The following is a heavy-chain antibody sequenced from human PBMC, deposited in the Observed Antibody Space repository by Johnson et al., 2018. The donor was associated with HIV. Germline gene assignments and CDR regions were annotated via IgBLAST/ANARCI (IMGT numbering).Heavy chain of an antibody. J-gene: IGHJ3*02. CDR3: ARYEGNYVAFDI. D-gene: IGHD1-7*01. CDR2: ISTSGSTI. V-gene: IGHV3-11*01. Sequence: QVQLVESGGGLVRPGGSLRLSCAASGFIFSDYYMSWIRQAPGRGLDWVSYISTSGSTINYADSVKGRLTVSRDNSKNTLYLQMNSLRAEDTAVYYCARYEGNYVAFDIWGQGTMVTVSS. CDR1: GFIFSDYY.